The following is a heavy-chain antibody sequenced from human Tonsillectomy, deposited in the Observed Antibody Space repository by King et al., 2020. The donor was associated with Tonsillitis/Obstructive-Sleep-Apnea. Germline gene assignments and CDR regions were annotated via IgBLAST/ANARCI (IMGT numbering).Heavy chain of an antibody. CDR1: GFTFSSYG. J-gene: IGHJ4*02. Sequence: QLVQSGGGVVQPGRSLRLSCAASGFTFSSYGMHWVRQAPGKGLEWVAVIWYDGSNKYYADSVKGRFTISRDNSKNTLYLQMNSLRAEDTAVYYCARDTYCSSPSCLDYWGQRTLVTVSS. V-gene: IGHV3-33*01. CDR3: ARDTYCSSPSCLDY. D-gene: IGHD2-2*01. CDR2: IWYDGSNK.